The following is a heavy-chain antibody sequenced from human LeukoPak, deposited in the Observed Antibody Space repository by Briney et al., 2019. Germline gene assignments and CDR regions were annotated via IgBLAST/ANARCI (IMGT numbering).Heavy chain of an antibody. V-gene: IGHV3-11*01. Sequence: RGSLRLSCGASGFTFSDYYMSWIRQAPGKGLEWVSYISSSGSTIYYADSVKGRFTISRDNAKNSLYLQMNSLRAEDTAVYYCARDVPSRTYYYGSGSLDAFDIWGKGTMVTVSP. D-gene: IGHD3-10*01. CDR3: ARDVPSRTYYYGSGSLDAFDI. CDR1: GFTFSDYY. CDR2: ISSSGSTI. J-gene: IGHJ3*02.